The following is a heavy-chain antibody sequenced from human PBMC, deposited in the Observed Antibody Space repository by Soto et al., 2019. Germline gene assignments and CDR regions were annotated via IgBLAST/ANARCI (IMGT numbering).Heavy chain of an antibody. CDR2: IIPIFGTA. J-gene: IGHJ4*02. CDR1: GGTFSSYA. CDR3: VRDPSFDY. V-gene: IGHV1-69*13. Sequence: SVKVSCKASGGTFSSYAVSWVRQAPGQGLEWMGGIIPIFGTANYAQKFQGRITIAADESTLYLQMGGLRAEDMAVYYCVRDPSFDYWGQGTLVTVSS.